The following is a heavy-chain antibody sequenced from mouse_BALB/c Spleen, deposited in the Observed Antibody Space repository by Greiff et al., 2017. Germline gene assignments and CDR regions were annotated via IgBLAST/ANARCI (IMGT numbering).Heavy chain of an antibody. V-gene: IGHV2-6-7*01. CDR3: ARNYDYAHDNDMDY. CDR2: IWGDGST. D-gene: IGHD2-4*01. Sequence: VQRVESGPGLVAPSQSLSITCTVSGFSLTGYGVNWVRQPPDKGLEWLGMIWGDGSTDYNSALKSILSISKDSSKNKDFLKMSSLQTDDTARYYCARNYDYAHDNDMDYWGQGTSVTVAS. J-gene: IGHJ4*01. CDR1: GFSLTGYG.